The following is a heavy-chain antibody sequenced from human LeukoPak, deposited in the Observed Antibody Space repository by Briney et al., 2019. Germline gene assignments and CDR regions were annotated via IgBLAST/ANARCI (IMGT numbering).Heavy chain of an antibody. Sequence: GGSLRLSCAASGFTFSSYAMSWVRQAPGKGLEWVSAISGSGGSTYYADSVKGRFTISRDNSKNTLYLQMNSLRAEDTAVYFCAKGRLALRSIDYWGQGTLVTVSS. D-gene: IGHD3-3*01. CDR2: ISGSGGST. CDR1: GFTFSSYA. V-gene: IGHV3-23*01. CDR3: AKGRLALRSIDY. J-gene: IGHJ4*02.